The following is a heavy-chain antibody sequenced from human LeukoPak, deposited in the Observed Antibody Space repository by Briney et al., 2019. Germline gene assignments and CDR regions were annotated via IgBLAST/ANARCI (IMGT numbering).Heavy chain of an antibody. Sequence: ASVKVSCKASGYTFTGYYMHWVRQAPGQGLEWMGWINPNSGGTNYEQKFQDRVTMARDTSISTAYMEPSRLRSDDTAIYYCARNYGDYGYYFDYWGQGTLVTVSS. J-gene: IGHJ4*02. V-gene: IGHV1-2*02. CDR3: ARNYGDYGYYFDY. CDR2: INPNSGGT. D-gene: IGHD4-17*01. CDR1: GYTFTGYY.